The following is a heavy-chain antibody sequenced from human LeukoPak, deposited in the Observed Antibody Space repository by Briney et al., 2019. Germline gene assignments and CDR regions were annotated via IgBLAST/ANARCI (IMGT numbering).Heavy chain of an antibody. CDR1: GYTFTSYA. CDR2: INTNTGNP. V-gene: IGHV7-4-1*02. D-gene: IGHD6-19*01. J-gene: IGHJ1*01. CDR3: ARPGPFPVAGGYFQH. Sequence: ASVKVSCKASGYTFTSYAMNWVRQAPGQGLEWMGWINTNTGNPTYAQGFTGRFVFSLDTSVSTAYLQISSLKAKDTAVYYCARPGPFPVAGGYFQHWGQGTLVTVSS.